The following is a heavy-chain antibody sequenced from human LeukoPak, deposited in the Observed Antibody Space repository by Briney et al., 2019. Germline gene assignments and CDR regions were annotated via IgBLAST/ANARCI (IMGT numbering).Heavy chain of an antibody. D-gene: IGHD6-19*01. CDR1: GFPLCCNY. J-gene: IGHJ4*02. CDR2: IYSGGST. CDR3: AMIAVAGVNFDY. Sequence: GGSLRLSCAASGFPLCCNYMSWVRQATGKGLEWVSVIYSGGSTYYADSVKGRFTISRDNSKNTLYLQMNSRRAEDTAVYYCAMIAVAGVNFDYGGQGTLVTVSS. V-gene: IGHV3-53*01.